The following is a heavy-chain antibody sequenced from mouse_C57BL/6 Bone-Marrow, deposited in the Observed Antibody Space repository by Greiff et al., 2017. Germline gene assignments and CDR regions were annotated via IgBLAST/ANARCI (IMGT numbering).Heavy chain of an antibody. J-gene: IGHJ4*01. CDR2: INPNYGTT. CDR3: ARGYDYDYAMDY. D-gene: IGHD2-4*01. CDR1: GYSFTDYN. Sequence: EVQLQQSGPELVKPGASVKISCKASGYSFTDYNMNWVKQSNGKSLEWIGVINPNYGTTSYNQKFKGKATLTVYKSSSTAYLQLNSLTSEDSAVYYCARGYDYDYAMDYWGQGTSVTVSS. V-gene: IGHV1-39*01.